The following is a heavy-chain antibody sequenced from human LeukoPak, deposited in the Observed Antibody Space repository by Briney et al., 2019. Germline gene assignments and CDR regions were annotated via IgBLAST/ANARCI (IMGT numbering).Heavy chain of an antibody. J-gene: IGHJ6*02. V-gene: IGHV1-69*04. CDR1: GGTFSSYA. CDR2: IIPILGIA. D-gene: IGHD4-23*01. CDR3: AREGYGGNLNYYYYGMDV. Sequence: ASVKVSCKASGGTFSSYAISWVRQAPGQGLEWMGRIIPILGIANYAQKFRGRVTITADKSTSTAYMELSSLRSEDTAVYYCAREGYGGNLNYYYYGMDVWGQGTAVTVSS.